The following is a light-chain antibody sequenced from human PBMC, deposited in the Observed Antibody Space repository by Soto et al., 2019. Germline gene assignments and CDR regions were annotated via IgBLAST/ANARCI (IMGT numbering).Light chain of an antibody. V-gene: IGKV3-11*01. CDR3: HHRGNGIT. CDR1: QSVSSS. Sequence: EVVLTQSPATLSLSPGATATLSCGASQSVSSSLAWYQQKPGQAPRLLIYHASSRATGIPARFSGSGSGTDFALTISSLEPEDFAVYYCHHRGNGITFGQGTRLEIK. CDR2: HAS. J-gene: IGKJ5*01.